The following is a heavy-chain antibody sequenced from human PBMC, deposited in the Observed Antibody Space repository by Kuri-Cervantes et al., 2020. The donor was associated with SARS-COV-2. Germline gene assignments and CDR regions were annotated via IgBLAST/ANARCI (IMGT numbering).Heavy chain of an antibody. Sequence: GSLRLSCTVSGYSISSGYYWGWIRQPPGKGLEWIGSIYHSGSTYYNPSLKSRVTISVDTSKNQFSLKLSSVTAADTAVYYCARIVGNDAFDIWGQGTMVTVS. CDR1: GYSISSGYY. CDR2: IYHSGST. V-gene: IGHV4-38-2*02. D-gene: IGHD2-21*01. CDR3: ARIVGNDAFDI. J-gene: IGHJ3*02.